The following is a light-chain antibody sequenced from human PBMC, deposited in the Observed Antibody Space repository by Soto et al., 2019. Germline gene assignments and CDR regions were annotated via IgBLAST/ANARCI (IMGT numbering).Light chain of an antibody. Sequence: EIVMTQSPATLSVSPGERATLSCRASQSVSSNLAWYKQKPGQAPRLLIYGASTRATGIPARFSGSGSGTEFTLTISSLKSEYFEVYYCQQYNNWPRTFGQGTKVDIK. CDR3: QQYNNWPRT. V-gene: IGKV3-15*01. CDR1: QSVSSN. CDR2: GAS. J-gene: IGKJ1*01.